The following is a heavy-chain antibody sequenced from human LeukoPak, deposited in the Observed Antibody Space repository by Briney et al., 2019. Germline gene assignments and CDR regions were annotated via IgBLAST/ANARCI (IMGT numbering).Heavy chain of an antibody. J-gene: IGHJ4*02. CDR2: IIPIFGTA. V-gene: IGHV1-69*05. CDR3: ARDGYYDSSGPLLTFYYFDY. Sequence: ASVKVSCKASGGTFSSYAISWVRQAPGQGLEWMGGIIPIFGTANYAQKFQGRVTITTDESTSTAYMELSSLRSEDTAVYYCARDGYYDSSGPLLTFYYFDYWGQGTLVTVSS. CDR1: GGTFSSYA. D-gene: IGHD3-22*01.